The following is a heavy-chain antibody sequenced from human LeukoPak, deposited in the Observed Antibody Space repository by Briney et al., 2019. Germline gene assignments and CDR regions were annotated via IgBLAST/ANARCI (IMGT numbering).Heavy chain of an antibody. D-gene: IGHD3-22*01. CDR1: RFTFSSYW. CDR2: SNSDGSST. CDR3: ARGYDSSGRGNAFDI. J-gene: IGHJ3*02. Sequence: PGGSLRLSCAASRFTFSSYWMHWVRQAPGKGLVWVSRSNSDGSSTNYADSVKGRFTISRDNAKDTLYLQMNSLRAEDTAVYYCARGYDSSGRGNAFDIWGQGTMVTVSS. V-gene: IGHV3-74*01.